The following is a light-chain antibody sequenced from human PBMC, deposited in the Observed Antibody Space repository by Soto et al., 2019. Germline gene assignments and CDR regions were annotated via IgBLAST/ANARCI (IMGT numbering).Light chain of an antibody. V-gene: IGKV3-15*01. CDR3: QQYDNWPPLT. CDR2: GAS. J-gene: IGKJ4*01. Sequence: EIVMTQSPVTLSVSPGERATLSCRASQSVRRNLAWYQQKPGQAPRLLISGASTRATGIPARFSGSGSGTEFTLNISSLQSEDFAVYYCQQYDNWPPLTFGGGTKVEIK. CDR1: QSVRRN.